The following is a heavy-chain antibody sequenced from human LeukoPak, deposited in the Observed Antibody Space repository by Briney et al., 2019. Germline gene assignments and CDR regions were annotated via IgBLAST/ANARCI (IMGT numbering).Heavy chain of an antibody. CDR2: ISAYNGNT. J-gene: IGHJ3*02. CDR3: ARDRVTMVRGDPLFDAFDI. D-gene: IGHD3-10*01. Sequence: ASVTVSSTASGYTFTSYGISWVRQAPGQGLEWMGWISAYNGNTNYAQKLQGRVTMTTDTSTSTAYMELRSLRSDDTAVYYCARDRVTMVRGDPLFDAFDIWGQGTMVTVSS. CDR1: GYTFTSYG. V-gene: IGHV1-18*01.